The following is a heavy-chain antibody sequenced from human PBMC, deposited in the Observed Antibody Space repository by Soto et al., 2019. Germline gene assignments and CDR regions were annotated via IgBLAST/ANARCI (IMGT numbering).Heavy chain of an antibody. CDR2: IYWDDDE. Sequence: ITLKESGPTLVKPTQTLTLTCTFSGYSLSTSGVGVAWIRQPPGNALECLALIYWDDDERSRPSLESRLTITKDTSKIQVVLMLTIMVAEDTSKVYCAYLPCSCGSCYLFSFSGMDVWGQGTKVTLAS. D-gene: IGHD2-15*01. V-gene: IGHV2-5*02. CDR3: AYLPCSCGSCYLFSFSGMDV. J-gene: IGHJ6*02. CDR1: GYSLSTSGVG.